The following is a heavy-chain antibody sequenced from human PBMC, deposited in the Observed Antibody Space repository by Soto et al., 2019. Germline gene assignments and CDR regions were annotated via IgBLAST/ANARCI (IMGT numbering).Heavy chain of an antibody. J-gene: IGHJ6*02. CDR1: GDSVSSNSAA. V-gene: IGHV6-1*01. D-gene: IGHD4-4*01. Sequence: SQTLSLTCAISGDSVSSNSAAWNWIRQSPSRGLEWLGRTYYRSKWYNDYAVSVKSRITINPDTSKNQFSLQLNSVTPEDTAVYYCAREVTIAFDDYYYYYGMDVWGQGTTVTVS. CDR2: TYYRSKWYN. CDR3: AREVTIAFDDYYYYYGMDV.